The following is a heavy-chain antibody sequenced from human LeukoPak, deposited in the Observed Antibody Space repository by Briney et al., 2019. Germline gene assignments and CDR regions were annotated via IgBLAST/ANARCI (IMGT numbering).Heavy chain of an antibody. Sequence: ASXKVSCKASGYTFTSYGISWVRQAPGQGLEWMGWISAYNGNTNYAQKLQGRVTMTTDTSTSTAYMELRSLRSDDTAVYYCARVLLVFGVVIISHFDYWGQGTLVTISS. CDR3: ARVLLVFGVVIISHFDY. J-gene: IGHJ4*02. CDR2: ISAYNGNT. V-gene: IGHV1-18*01. CDR1: GYTFTSYG. D-gene: IGHD3-3*01.